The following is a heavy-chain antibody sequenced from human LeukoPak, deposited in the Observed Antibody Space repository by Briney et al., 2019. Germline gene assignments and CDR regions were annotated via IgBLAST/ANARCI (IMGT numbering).Heavy chain of an antibody. CDR1: GYTYTKFW. V-gene: IGHV5-51*01. J-gene: IGHJ4*02. CDR3: ARQGCTTTSCHTIDY. D-gene: IGHD2-2*02. Sequence: GESLKISCKGSGYTYTKFWIAWVRQMPGKGLEWMGIIYPVDSETRYSPSFQGQVTISVDKSISTAYLQWSSLKASDTAMYYCARQGCTTTSCHTIDYWGQGTLVTVSS. CDR2: IYPVDSET.